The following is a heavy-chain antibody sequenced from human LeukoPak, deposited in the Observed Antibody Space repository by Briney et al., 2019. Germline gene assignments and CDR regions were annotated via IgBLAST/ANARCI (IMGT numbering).Heavy chain of an antibody. V-gene: IGHV4-34*01. CDR2: INHSGST. Sequence: SGTLSLTCAVYGGSFSGYYWSWIRQPPGKGLEWIGEINHSGSTNYNPSLKSRVTISVDTSKNQFSLKLSSVTAADTAVYYCARVRYCSGGSCYFRGIDYYYYGMDVWGQGTTVTVSS. D-gene: IGHD2-15*01. CDR3: ARVRYCSGGSCYFRGIDYYYYGMDV. CDR1: GGSFSGYY. J-gene: IGHJ6*02.